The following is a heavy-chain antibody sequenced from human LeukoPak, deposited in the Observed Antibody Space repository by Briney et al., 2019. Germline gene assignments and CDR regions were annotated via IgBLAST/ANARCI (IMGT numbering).Heavy chain of an antibody. CDR2: ISAYNGKT. CDR1: GYTFSSNC. D-gene: IGHD3-10*01. Sequence: SGKVAWKASGYTFSSNCISWVRQAHGQGLEWMGWISAYNGKTNYRQKHQGRVTMTTDTSTSTAYMDLRSLRSDDTAICYCARDSPDGSGTYYNDSPDYWGQGTLVTVYS. V-gene: IGHV1-18*01. CDR3: ARDSPDGSGTYYNDSPDY. J-gene: IGHJ4*02.